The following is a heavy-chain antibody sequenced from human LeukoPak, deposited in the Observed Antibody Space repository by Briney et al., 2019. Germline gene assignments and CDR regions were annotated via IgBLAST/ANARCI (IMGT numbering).Heavy chain of an antibody. Sequence: SVKVSCKASGGTFSSYAISWVRQAPGQGLEWMGGIIPIFGTANYAQKFQGRVTITTDESTSTGYMELSSLRSEDTAVYYCARGRNFDYGGNLAADYWGQGTLVTVSS. V-gene: IGHV1-69*05. CDR3: ARGRNFDYGGNLAADY. J-gene: IGHJ4*02. CDR2: IIPIFGTA. CDR1: GGTFSSYA. D-gene: IGHD4-23*01.